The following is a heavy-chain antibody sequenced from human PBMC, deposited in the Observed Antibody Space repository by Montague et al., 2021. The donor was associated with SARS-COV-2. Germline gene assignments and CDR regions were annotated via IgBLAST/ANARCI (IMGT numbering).Heavy chain of an antibody. Sequence: EKKNSGSTNXXPSLKSRVTISVDTSKNQFSLKLSSVTAADTAVYYCARGGVTIFGVVITGKGLFRYWGQGTLVTVSS. J-gene: IGHJ4*02. CDR2: KKNSGST. V-gene: IGHV4-34*01. CDR3: ARGGVTIFGVVITGKGLFRY. D-gene: IGHD3-3*01.